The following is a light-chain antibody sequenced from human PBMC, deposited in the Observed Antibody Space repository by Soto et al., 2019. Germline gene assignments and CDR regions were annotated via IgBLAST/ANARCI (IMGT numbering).Light chain of an antibody. CDR3: HRHETYPLA. V-gene: IGKV1-5*03. Sequence: TPMTQSPSTLSASVGDSVSITCRASRDIGTWLAWFQQKPGRAPNLLIYRASTLARWVPSRFSGSGSGTEFTLTISSLQPDDFATYYCHRHETYPLAFGGGTKVDI. CDR2: RAS. J-gene: IGKJ4*01. CDR1: RDIGTW.